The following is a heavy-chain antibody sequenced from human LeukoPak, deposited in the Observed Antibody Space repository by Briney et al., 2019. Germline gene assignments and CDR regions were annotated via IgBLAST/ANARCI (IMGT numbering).Heavy chain of an antibody. J-gene: IGHJ3*02. Sequence: KPSETPSPTLAVSGGSLRSYFWSWIPEPPGKGLEWIGYIYYSGSTNYNPSLKSRVTISVDTSKNQFSLKLSSVTAADTAVYYCARAAGVPVAFDIWGQGTMVTVSS. D-gene: IGHD2-8*01. CDR3: ARAAGVPVAFDI. CDR1: GGSLRSYF. CDR2: IYYSGST. V-gene: IGHV4-59*01.